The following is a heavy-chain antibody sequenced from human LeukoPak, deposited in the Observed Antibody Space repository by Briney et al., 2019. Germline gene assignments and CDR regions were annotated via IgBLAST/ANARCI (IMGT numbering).Heavy chain of an antibody. V-gene: IGHV4-30-2*01. J-gene: IGHJ4*02. CDR2: IYHSGST. CDR1: GGSISSGGYS. Sequence: SETLSLTCAVSGGSISSGGYSWSWIRQPPGKGLEWIGYIYHSGSTYYNPSLKSRVTISVDRSKNQFSLKLSSVTAADTAVYYCARARDSSDYSYFDYWGQGTLVTVSS. D-gene: IGHD3-22*01. CDR3: ARARDSSDYSYFDY.